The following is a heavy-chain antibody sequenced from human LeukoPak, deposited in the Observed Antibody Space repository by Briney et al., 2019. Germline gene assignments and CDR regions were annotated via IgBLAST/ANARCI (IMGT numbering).Heavy chain of an antibody. CDR1: GYTFTSYG. CDR3: ARGLWFGEFIPNGMDV. CDR2: ISAYNGNT. J-gene: IGHJ6*04. D-gene: IGHD3-10*01. Sequence: ASVKVSCKASGYTFTSYGISWVRQAPGQGLESMGWISAYNGNTNYAQKLQGRVTMTTDTSTSTAYMELRSLRSDDTAVYYCARGLWFGEFIPNGMDVWGKGVTVTVSS. V-gene: IGHV1-18*04.